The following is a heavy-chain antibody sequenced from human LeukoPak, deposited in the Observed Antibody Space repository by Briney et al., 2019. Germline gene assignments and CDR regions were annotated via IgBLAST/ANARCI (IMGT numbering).Heavy chain of an antibody. Sequence: SGGSLRLSCVASGFTFGKYWMSWVRQAPGKGLEWVANIKLDGSEKNYVDSVKGRFTISRDNTKNSLYLQMNSLRAEDTAVYYCANHRGYSYSYYFDYWGQGTLVTVSS. CDR2: IKLDGSEK. CDR1: GFTFGKYW. CDR3: ANHRGYSYSYYFDY. J-gene: IGHJ4*02. D-gene: IGHD5-18*01. V-gene: IGHV3-7*03.